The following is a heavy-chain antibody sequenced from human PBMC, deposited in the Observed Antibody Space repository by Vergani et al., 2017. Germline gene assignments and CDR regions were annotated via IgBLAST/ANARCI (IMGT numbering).Heavy chain of an antibody. CDR2: IWYDGSKE. Sequence: QVQLEESGGGVVQPGRSLRLSCAGSGFPLSSHAIHWVRQAPGKGLEWVAFIWYDGSKEYYADSVKGRFTISRDNSKNTLYLQMNNLRAADTAVYYCARSGYCAHGVCYMTYYYYMDVWGKGTAVTVSS. J-gene: IGHJ6*03. CDR3: ARSGYCAHGVCYMTYYYYMDV. V-gene: IGHV3-33*01. D-gene: IGHD2-8*01. CDR1: GFPLSSHA.